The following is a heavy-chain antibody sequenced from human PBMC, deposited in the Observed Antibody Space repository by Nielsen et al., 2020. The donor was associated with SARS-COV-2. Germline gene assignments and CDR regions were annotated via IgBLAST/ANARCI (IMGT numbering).Heavy chain of an antibody. Sequence: SETLSLTCTVSGGSISSGGYYWSWIRQHPGKGLEWIGYIYYSGSTYYNPSLKSRVTISVDTSKNQFSLKLSSVTAADTAVYYCARHEAYQDYYDSSGYHDYWGQGTLVTVSS. CDR2: IYYSGST. J-gene: IGHJ4*02. CDR1: GGSISSGGYY. V-gene: IGHV4-31*03. CDR3: ARHEAYQDYYDSSGYHDY. D-gene: IGHD3-22*01.